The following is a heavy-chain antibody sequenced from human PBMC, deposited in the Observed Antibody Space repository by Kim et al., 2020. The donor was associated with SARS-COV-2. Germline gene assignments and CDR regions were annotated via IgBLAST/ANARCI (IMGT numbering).Heavy chain of an antibody. CDR2: INHSGST. Sequence: SETLSLTCAVYGGSFSGYYWSWIRQPPGKGLEWIGEINHSGSTNYNPSLKSRVTISVDTSKNQFSLKLSSVTAADTAVYYCARAKIGYSSGWWYYYYGMDVWGQGTTVTVSS. CDR1: GGSFSGYY. V-gene: IGHV4-34*01. D-gene: IGHD6-19*01. CDR3: ARAKIGYSSGWWYYYYGMDV. J-gene: IGHJ6*02.